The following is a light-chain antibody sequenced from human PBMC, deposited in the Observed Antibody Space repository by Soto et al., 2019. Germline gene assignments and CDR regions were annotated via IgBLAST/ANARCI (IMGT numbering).Light chain of an antibody. J-gene: IGLJ2*01. CDR1: SSDIGGYNY. Sequence: QSALTQPASVSGSPGQSITISCTGTSSDIGGYNYVSWYQQHPGKAPKLMIYEVTNRPSGVSNRFSGSKSGNTASLTISGLQAEDAADYYCSSYTGSFTLVFGGGTKLTVL. CDR3: SSYTGSFTLV. V-gene: IGLV2-14*01. CDR2: EVT.